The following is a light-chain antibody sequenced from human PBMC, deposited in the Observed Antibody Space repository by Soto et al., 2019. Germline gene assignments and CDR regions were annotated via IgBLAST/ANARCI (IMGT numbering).Light chain of an antibody. Sequence: QSALTQPASVSGSPGQSITISCTGPSSNVGSYNLVSWYQQYPGKAPKLMIYEVTKRPSGVSNRFSGSKSGNTASLTISGLQAEDEADYYCCSYAGSRTHVVFGGGTKVTVL. J-gene: IGLJ2*01. CDR2: EVT. V-gene: IGLV2-23*02. CDR1: SSNVGSYNL. CDR3: CSYAGSRTHVV.